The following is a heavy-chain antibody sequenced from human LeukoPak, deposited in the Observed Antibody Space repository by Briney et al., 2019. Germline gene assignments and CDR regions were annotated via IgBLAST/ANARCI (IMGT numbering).Heavy chain of an antibody. D-gene: IGHD1-26*01. Sequence: SETLSLTCTVSGASIISYYWTWVRQPPGKGLEWIGYIYYSGSTNYNPSLKGRVTISVHTSKNQFSLKLSSVTAADTAVYYCARLYREGGERFDPWGQGTLVTVSS. V-gene: IGHV4-59*01. CDR2: IYYSGST. J-gene: IGHJ5*02. CDR1: GASIISYY. CDR3: ARLYREGGERFDP.